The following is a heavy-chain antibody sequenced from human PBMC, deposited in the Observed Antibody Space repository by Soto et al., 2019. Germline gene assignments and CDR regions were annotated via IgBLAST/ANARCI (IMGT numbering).Heavy chain of an antibody. CDR3: ARDRGGRQWRVAYYCMDF. J-gene: IGHJ6*02. Sequence: PGGSLTLSCAASEFTFSGYGMHWVRQAPGQGLEWVALISYDGKNKFYADAVKGRFTISRDKSKNTLYLQMGSVRGEDTAVYYCARDRGGRQWRVAYYCMDFWGQGTPVTVSS. D-gene: IGHD3-16*01. CDR2: ISYDGKNK. CDR1: EFTFSGYG. V-gene: IGHV3-30*03.